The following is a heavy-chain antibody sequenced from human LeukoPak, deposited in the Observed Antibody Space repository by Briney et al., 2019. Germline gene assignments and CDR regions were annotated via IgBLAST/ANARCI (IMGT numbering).Heavy chain of an antibody. D-gene: IGHD3-9*01. CDR2: ISAYNGNT. Sequence: ASVKVSCKASGYTFTSYGISWVRQAPGQGLEWMGWISAYNGNTNYAQKLQGRVTMTTDTSTSTAYMELRSLRSDDTAVYYCARGRYYDILTGYTIDYWGQGTLATVSS. CDR1: GYTFTSYG. J-gene: IGHJ4*02. CDR3: ARGRYYDILTGYTIDY. V-gene: IGHV1-18*01.